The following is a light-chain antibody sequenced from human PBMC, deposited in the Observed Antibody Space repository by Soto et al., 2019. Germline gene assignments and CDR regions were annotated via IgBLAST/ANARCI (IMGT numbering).Light chain of an antibody. V-gene: IGLV2-14*03. CDR3: GSYTSSSTLDMV. CDR2: DVT. J-gene: IGLJ3*02. Sequence: QSALTQPASVSGSPGQSITISCTGTSSYVGVYYYVSWFQQHPGKAPKLMIYDVTARPSGVSSRFSGSMSGNTASLTISGLQAEEEADYYCGSYTSSSTLDMVFGGGTKLTVL. CDR1: SSYVGVYYY.